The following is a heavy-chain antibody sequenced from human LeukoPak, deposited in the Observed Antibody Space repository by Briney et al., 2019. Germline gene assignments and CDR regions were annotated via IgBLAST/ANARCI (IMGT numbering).Heavy chain of an antibody. J-gene: IGHJ4*02. D-gene: IGHD5-12*01. CDR3: ARGGLRDTLIGPKYYLDY. V-gene: IGHV1-69*01. CDR1: GGTFSGYA. CDR2: IIPIFDKT. Sequence: ASVKVSCKASGGTFSGYAISWVRQAPGQGLEWMGAIIPIFDKTNYTQNFQGRVTITADESTTTAYMELSNLRSEDTAVYYCARGGLRDTLIGPKYYLDYWGQGTLVTVSS.